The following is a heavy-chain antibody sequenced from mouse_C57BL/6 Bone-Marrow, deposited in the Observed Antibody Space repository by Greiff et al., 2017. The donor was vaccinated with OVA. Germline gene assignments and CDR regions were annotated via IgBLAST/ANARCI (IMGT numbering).Heavy chain of an antibody. CDR2: ISDGGSYT. Sequence: EVKVVESGGGLVKPGGSLKLSCAASGFTFSSYAMSWVRQTPEKRMEWVATISDGGSYTYYPDNVKGRFTISRDNAKNNLYLQMSQLKSEDTAMYYCARGQLRYFDYWGQGTTLTVSS. CDR3: ARGQLRYFDY. CDR1: GFTFSSYA. V-gene: IGHV5-4*03. D-gene: IGHD3-2*02. J-gene: IGHJ2*01.